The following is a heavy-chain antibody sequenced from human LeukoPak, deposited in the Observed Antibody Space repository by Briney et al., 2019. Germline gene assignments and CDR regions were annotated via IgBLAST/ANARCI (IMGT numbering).Heavy chain of an antibody. CDR3: ARVGQQLVHYYYYGMDV. V-gene: IGHV1-8*01. D-gene: IGHD6-13*01. CDR2: MNPNSGNT. J-gene: IGHJ6*02. Sequence: ASVKVSCKASGYTFTSYDINWVRQATGQGLEWMGWMNPNSGNTGYAQKFQGRVTMTRNTAISTAYMELSSLRSEDTAVYYCARVGQQLVHYYYYGMDVWGQGTTVTVSS. CDR1: GYTFTSYD.